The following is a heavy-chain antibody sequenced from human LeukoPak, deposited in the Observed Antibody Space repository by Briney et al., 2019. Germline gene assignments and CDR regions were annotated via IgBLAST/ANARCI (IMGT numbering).Heavy chain of an antibody. CDR3: ARVRSHYYDSSGYPDFDY. D-gene: IGHD3-22*01. Sequence: SETLSLTCAVYGGSFSGYYWSWIRQPPGKGLEWIGEINHSGSTNYNPSLKSRVTISVDTSKNQFSLKLSSVTAADTAVYYCARVRSHYYDSSGYPDFDYWGQGTLVTVSS. V-gene: IGHV4-34*01. CDR1: GGSFSGYY. J-gene: IGHJ4*02. CDR2: INHSGST.